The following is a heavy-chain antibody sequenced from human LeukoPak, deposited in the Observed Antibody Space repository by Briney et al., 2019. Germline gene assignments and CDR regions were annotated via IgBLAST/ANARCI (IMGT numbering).Heavy chain of an antibody. J-gene: IGHJ4*02. V-gene: IGHV1-46*01. CDR2: INPSGGST. D-gene: IGHD6-13*01. CDR1: GYTFTSYY. Sequence: ASVKVSCKASGYTFTSYYMHWVRQAPGQGLEWMGIINPSGGSTSYAQKFQGRVTMTRDTSTSTVYMELSSLRSEDTAVYYCARDFSSWYERPHTGFDYWGQGTLVTVS. CDR3: ARDFSSWYERPHTGFDY.